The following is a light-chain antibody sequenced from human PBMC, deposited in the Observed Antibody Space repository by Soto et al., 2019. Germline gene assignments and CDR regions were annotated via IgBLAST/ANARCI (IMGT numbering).Light chain of an antibody. Sequence: IKMTRSPCCLSASVGDVVTITCRASQGINNYLVWYQQKSGQLPRLLIQAASTLQSGVPSRFSGSKSGTEFNLTISSLQPGDFATYYCQQYNSYSPTLGQGTKVDIK. V-gene: IGKV1-27*01. J-gene: IGKJ1*01. CDR3: QQYNSYSPT. CDR2: AAS. CDR1: QGINNY.